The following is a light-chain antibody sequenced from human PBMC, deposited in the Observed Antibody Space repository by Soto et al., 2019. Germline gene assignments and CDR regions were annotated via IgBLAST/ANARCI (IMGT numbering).Light chain of an antibody. J-gene: IGKJ1*01. Sequence: DIQMTQSPSTLSASVGARLTITCRASQSVSGWLAWYQQKPGKAPNLLIYAASNLQSGVPSRFSGSGSGTDFALTISSLQPDDFATYYCQQYEIYPWTFGQGTKVEIK. V-gene: IGKV1-5*01. CDR1: QSVSGW. CDR3: QQYEIYPWT. CDR2: AAS.